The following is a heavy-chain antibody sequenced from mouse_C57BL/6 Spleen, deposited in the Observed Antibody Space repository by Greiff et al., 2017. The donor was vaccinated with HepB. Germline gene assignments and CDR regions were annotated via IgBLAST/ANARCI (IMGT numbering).Heavy chain of an antibody. J-gene: IGHJ4*01. CDR3: ARGGIYYGNYWYAMDY. CDR2: ISYDGSN. CDR1: GYSITSGYY. Sequence: DVKLQESGPGLVKPSQSLSLTCSVTGYSITSGYYWNWIRQFPGNKLEWMGYISYDGSNNYNPSLKNRISITRDTSKNQFFLKLNSVTTEDTATYYCARGGIYYGNYWYAMDYWGQGTSVTVSS. D-gene: IGHD2-1*01. V-gene: IGHV3-6*01.